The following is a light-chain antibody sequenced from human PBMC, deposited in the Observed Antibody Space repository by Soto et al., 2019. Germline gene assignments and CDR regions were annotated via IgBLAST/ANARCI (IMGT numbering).Light chain of an antibody. CDR1: QSVSSSY. V-gene: IGKV3-20*01. J-gene: IGKJ1*01. CDR2: GAS. Sequence: EIALTQSPGTLSLSPGERATLSCRASQSVSSSYLAWYQQKPGQAPRLLIYGASRRATGIPDRFSGSGSGTDFTLTISRLEPEDLAVYYCQQYGSSPWTFGQGPKVEIK. CDR3: QQYGSSPWT.